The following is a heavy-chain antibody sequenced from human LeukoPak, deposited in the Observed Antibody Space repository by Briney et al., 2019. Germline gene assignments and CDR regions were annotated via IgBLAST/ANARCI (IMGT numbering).Heavy chain of an antibody. CDR2: IRSSSSYI. V-gene: IGHV3-21*01. Sequence: PGGSLRLSCAASGFTFSSYSMNWVRQAPGKGLEWVSSIRSSSSYIYYADSVKGRFTISRDNAKNSLYLQMNSLRAEDTAVYYCARETPAGNDYWGQGTLVTVSS. D-gene: IGHD3-10*01. CDR3: ARETPAGNDY. J-gene: IGHJ4*02. CDR1: GFTFSSYS.